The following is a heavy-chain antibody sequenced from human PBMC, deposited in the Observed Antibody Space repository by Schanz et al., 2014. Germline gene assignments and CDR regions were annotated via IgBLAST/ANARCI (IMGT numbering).Heavy chain of an antibody. CDR3: ARPLGPNYYYYGLDV. J-gene: IGHJ6*02. CDR1: GFTFSSYA. Sequence: EVQLVESGGGLVQPGGSLRFSCAASGFTFSSYAMSWVRQAPGKGLEWVSAISGSGGSTYYADSVKGRFTISRDNSKNTLYLQMNSLRAEDTAVYYCARPLGPNYYYYGLDVWGQGTTVTVSS. CDR2: ISGSGGST. V-gene: IGHV3-23*04.